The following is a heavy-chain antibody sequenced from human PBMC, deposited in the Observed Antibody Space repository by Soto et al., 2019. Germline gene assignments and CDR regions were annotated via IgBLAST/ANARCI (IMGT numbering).Heavy chain of an antibody. J-gene: IGHJ4*02. CDR3: ASRDPGTSVDY. D-gene: IGHD1-7*01. CDR1: GGSISSYY. V-gene: IGHV4-4*09. CDR2: IYRTGST. Sequence: SETLSLTCTVSGGSISSYYWSWIRQPPGKGLEWIGEIYRTGSTNYNPSLKSRVTISLDKSENQFSLKVTSLTAADTAVYYCASRDPGTSVDYWGQGTLVTVSS.